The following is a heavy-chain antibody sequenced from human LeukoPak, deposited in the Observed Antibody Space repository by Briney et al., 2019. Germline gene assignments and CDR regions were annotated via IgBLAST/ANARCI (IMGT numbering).Heavy chain of an antibody. Sequence: GGPLRLSCAASGFSFSNYAMSWVRQAPGKGLEWVSGLSGSDGSTDGSTYYADSVRGRFTISRDNSKNTLYLQMNSLRAADTAIYYCAKGLRGERLADFDYWGQGTLVTVSS. V-gene: IGHV3-23*01. CDR2: LSGSDGSTDGST. CDR1: GFSFSNYA. J-gene: IGHJ4*02. D-gene: IGHD3-10*01. CDR3: AKGLRGERLADFDY.